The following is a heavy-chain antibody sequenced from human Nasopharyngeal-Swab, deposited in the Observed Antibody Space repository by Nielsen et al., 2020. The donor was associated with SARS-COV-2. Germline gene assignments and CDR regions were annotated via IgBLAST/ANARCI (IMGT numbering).Heavy chain of an antibody. D-gene: IGHD3-10*01. Sequence: GESLKISCAASGFTFSDYYMSWIRQAPGKGLEWVSYISSSGSTIYYADSVKGRFTISRDNAKNSLYLQMNSLRAEDTAVYYCVRAMVRGLRPFDYWGQGTLVTVSS. J-gene: IGHJ4*02. CDR1: GFTFSDYY. CDR3: VRAMVRGLRPFDY. CDR2: ISSSGSTI. V-gene: IGHV3-11*04.